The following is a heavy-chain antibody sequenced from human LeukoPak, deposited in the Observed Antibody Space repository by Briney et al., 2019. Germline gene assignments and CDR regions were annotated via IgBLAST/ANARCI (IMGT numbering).Heavy chain of an antibody. Sequence: QAGGSLRLSCAASGFTFSSYGMHWVRQAPGKGLEWVAFIRYDGSNKYYGDSVKGRFTISRDNSKSTVYLYMNSLKSEDTAVYYCTTELDIRPNHYWGQGTLVTVSS. CDR2: IRYDGSNK. V-gene: IGHV3-30*02. CDR1: GFTFSSYG. CDR3: TTELDIRPNHY. J-gene: IGHJ4*02. D-gene: IGHD3-22*01.